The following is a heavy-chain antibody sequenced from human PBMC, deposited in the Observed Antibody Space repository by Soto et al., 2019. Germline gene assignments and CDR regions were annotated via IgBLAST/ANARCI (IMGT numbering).Heavy chain of an antibody. J-gene: IGHJ6*02. V-gene: IGHV1-2*02. Sequence: GAPVEVSCKASGYTFTGYYMRWVRQAPGQGLEWMGWINPNSGGTNYAQKFQGRVTMTRDTSISTAYMELSRLRSDDTAVYYCARNHYGMDVWGQGTTVNLSS. CDR2: INPNSGGT. CDR3: ARNHYGMDV. CDR1: GYTFTGYY.